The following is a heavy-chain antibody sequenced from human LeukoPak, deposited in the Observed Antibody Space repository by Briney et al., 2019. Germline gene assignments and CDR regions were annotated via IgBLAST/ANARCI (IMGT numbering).Heavy chain of an antibody. V-gene: IGHV3-48*03. CDR1: GFTFSSYE. D-gene: IGHD3-3*01. CDR3: AKEDEWPKYFDY. CDR2: ISSSGSTI. J-gene: IGHJ4*02. Sequence: PGGSLRLSCAASGFTFSSYEMNWVRQAPGKGLEWVSYISSSGSTIYYADSVKGRFTISRDNSKNTLYLQMNSLRAEDTAVYYCAKEDEWPKYFDYWGQGTLVTVSS.